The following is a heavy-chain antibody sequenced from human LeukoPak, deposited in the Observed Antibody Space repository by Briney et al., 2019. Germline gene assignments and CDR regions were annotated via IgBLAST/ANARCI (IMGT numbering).Heavy chain of an antibody. D-gene: IGHD3-22*01. CDR3: ARHADSSGLGDAFDI. Sequence: GESLKISCKASGYSFTSYWIAWVRQTPGKGLEWMGIIYPGDSATRCSPSFQGQVTISADKSISTAYLQWSSLKASDTAMYYCARHADSSGLGDAFDIWGHGTMVTVSS. CDR2: IYPGDSAT. J-gene: IGHJ3*02. CDR1: GYSFTSYW. V-gene: IGHV5-51*01.